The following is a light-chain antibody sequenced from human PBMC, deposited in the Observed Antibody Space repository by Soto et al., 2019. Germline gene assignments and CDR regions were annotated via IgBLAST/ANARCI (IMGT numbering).Light chain of an antibody. CDR3: ASWDDNLNGGV. CDR2: IDY. CDR1: SSNIGTYT. V-gene: IGLV1-44*01. J-gene: IGLJ3*02. Sequence: QSVLTQPPSASGTPGQRVTISCSGTSSNIGTYTVNWYQQLPGTAPKLLIYIDYQRPSGVPDRFSGSKSGTSASLAINGLHSEDEADYYCASWDDNLNGGVFGGGTKVTVL.